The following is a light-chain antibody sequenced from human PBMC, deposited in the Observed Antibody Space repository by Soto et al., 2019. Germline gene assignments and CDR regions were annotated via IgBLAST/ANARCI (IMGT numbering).Light chain of an antibody. CDR3: HQYDNYPLT. J-gene: IGKJ4*02. CDR2: DAS. Sequence: DIQMTHSPSTLSTSVGDRVTISCRASQSVGSWLAWYQQKPGKAPKFLIYDASTLESGVPSRFSGGGSGTEYTLTISSLQPDDFATYSCHQYDNYPLTFGGGTKVDIK. CDR1: QSVGSW. V-gene: IGKV1-5*01.